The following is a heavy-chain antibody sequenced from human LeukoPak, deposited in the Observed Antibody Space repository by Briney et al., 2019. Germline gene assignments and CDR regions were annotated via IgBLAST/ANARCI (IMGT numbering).Heavy chain of an antibody. D-gene: IGHD3-10*01. J-gene: IGHJ4*02. CDR3: ARYYGSGSYYTDY. Sequence: GGSLRLSCAASGFTFSSYSMNWVRQAPGKGLGWVSSISSSSSYIYYADSVKGRFTISRDNAKNSLYLQMNSLRAEDTAVYYCARYYGSGSYYTDYWGQGTLVTVSS. CDR2: ISSSSSYI. CDR1: GFTFSSYS. V-gene: IGHV3-21*01.